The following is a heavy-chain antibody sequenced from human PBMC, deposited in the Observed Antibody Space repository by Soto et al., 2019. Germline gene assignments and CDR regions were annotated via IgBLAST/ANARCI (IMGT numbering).Heavy chain of an antibody. CDR2: ISGSGGST. Sequence: PWWSLRLSCAASVFTFSSYAMSWFRQAPGKGLEWVSAISGSGGSTYYADSVKGRFTISRDNSKNTLYLQMNSLRAEDTAVYYCAKDGRNYDFWSGYSGGMDVWGQGTTVTV. V-gene: IGHV3-23*01. CDR3: AKDGRNYDFWSGYSGGMDV. D-gene: IGHD3-3*01. J-gene: IGHJ6*02. CDR1: VFTFSSYA.